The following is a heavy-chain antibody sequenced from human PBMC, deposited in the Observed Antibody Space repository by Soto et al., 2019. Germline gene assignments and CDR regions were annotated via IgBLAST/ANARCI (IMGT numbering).Heavy chain of an antibody. J-gene: IGHJ5*02. CDR2: IYYSGST. Sequence: SETLSLTCTVSGGSVSSGSYYWSWIRQPPGKGLEWIGYIYYSGSTNYNPSLKSRVTIPVDTSKNQFSLKLSSVTAADTAVYYCARETFLYFDWLLLSNWFDPWGQGTLVTVSS. CDR1: GGSVSSGSYY. D-gene: IGHD3-9*01. CDR3: ARETFLYFDWLLLSNWFDP. V-gene: IGHV4-61*01.